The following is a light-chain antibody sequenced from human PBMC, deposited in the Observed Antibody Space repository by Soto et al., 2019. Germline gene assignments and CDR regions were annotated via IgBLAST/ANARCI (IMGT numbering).Light chain of an antibody. J-gene: IGLJ2*01. V-gene: IGLV2-23*03. CDR3: CSYAGSSTFYVV. Sequence: QSALTQPASVSGSPGQSITISCTGTSSDVGSYNLVSWYQQHPGKAPKLMIYEGSQRPSGVSNRFSGSKSGNTASLTISGLQAEDEADYYCCSYAGSSTFYVVFGGGTQLTVL. CDR1: SSDVGSYNL. CDR2: EGS.